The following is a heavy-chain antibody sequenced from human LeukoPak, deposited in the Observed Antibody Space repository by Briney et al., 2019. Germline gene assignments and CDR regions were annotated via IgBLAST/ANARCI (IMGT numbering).Heavy chain of an antibody. CDR1: GFSLSTSGVG. CDR3: AHTRLWFEELHFDY. CDR2: IYWDDDK. V-gene: IGHV2-5*02. Sequence: SGPTLVKPTQTLTLTCTFSGFSLSTSGVGVGWIRQPPGKALEWLALIYWDDDKRYSPSLKSRLTITKDTSKNQVVLTMTNMDPVDTATYYCAHTRLWFEELHFDYWGQGTLVTVSS. J-gene: IGHJ4*02. D-gene: IGHD3-10*01.